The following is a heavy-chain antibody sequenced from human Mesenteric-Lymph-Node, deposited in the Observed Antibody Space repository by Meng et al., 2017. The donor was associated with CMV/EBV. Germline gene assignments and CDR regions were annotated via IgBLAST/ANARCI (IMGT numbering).Heavy chain of an antibody. CDR1: GYTFTGHY. Sequence: ASVKVSCKASGYTFTGHYIHWVRQAPGQGLEWMGWINPHSGGTNYAQKFQGRVTMTRDTSISTAHMELSRLRSDDTAVYYCARTDCSTTTCYPFWFDTWGQGTQVTVSS. CDR3: ARTDCSTTTCYPFWFDT. CDR2: INPHSGGT. J-gene: IGHJ5*02. D-gene: IGHD2-2*01. V-gene: IGHV1-2*02.